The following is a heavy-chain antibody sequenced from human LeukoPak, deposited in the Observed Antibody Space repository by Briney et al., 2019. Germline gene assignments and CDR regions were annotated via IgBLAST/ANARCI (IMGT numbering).Heavy chain of an antibody. Sequence: PGGSLRLSCVASGLSISGQWMNWVRQAPGQGLEWVANIKHDGSGEYYVDSVKGRFTISRDDGRNSVSLQMNSVRAEDTAVYYCGYTNNFYHWGQGTLVVVSS. D-gene: IGHD3-16*02. CDR3: GYTNNFYH. CDR2: IKHDGSGE. V-gene: IGHV3-7*01. CDR1: GLSISGQW. J-gene: IGHJ4*02.